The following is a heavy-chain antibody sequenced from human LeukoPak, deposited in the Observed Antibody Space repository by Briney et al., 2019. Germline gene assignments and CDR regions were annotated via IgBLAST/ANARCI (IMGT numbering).Heavy chain of an antibody. Sequence: PGGSLRLSCAASGFTFSSSGMSWVRQAPGKGLEWVSTISASGDNTYYADSVKGRFTISRDNSKKKLYLQMNSLRAEDTAVYYCAKGYYGSGTYGRFDPWGQGTLVTVSS. D-gene: IGHD3-10*01. V-gene: IGHV3-23*01. CDR2: ISASGDNT. CDR1: GFTFSSSG. CDR3: AKGYYGSGTYGRFDP. J-gene: IGHJ5*02.